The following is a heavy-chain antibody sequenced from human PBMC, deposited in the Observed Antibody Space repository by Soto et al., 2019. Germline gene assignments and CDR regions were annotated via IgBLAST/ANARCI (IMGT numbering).Heavy chain of an antibody. J-gene: IGHJ4*02. D-gene: IGHD6-13*01. CDR1: GFPLSDYY. CDR2: ISSSGNSI. CDR3: ARRAAAGRYFDY. Sequence: GVSLRLSCAASGFPLSDYYMTWIRQAPGKGLEWVSYISSSGNSIYYADSVRGRFTVSRDNAKNSLFLQMNSLRAEDTAVYYCARRAAAGRYFDYWGLGTLVTVSS. V-gene: IGHV3-11*01.